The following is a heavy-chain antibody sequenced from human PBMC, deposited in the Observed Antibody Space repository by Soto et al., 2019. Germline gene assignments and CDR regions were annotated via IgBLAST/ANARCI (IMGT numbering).Heavy chain of an antibody. Sequence: SVKVSCKASGGTFSSYAISWVRQAPGQGLEWMGGIIPIFGTANYAQKFQGRVTITADESTSTAYMELSSLRAEDTAVYYCAKGLRFLEWPGPPYYYYGMDVCGQRTTVTVSS. V-gene: IGHV1-69*13. CDR3: AKGLRFLEWPGPPYYYYGMDV. J-gene: IGHJ6*02. CDR1: GGTFSSYA. D-gene: IGHD3-3*01. CDR2: IIPIFGTA.